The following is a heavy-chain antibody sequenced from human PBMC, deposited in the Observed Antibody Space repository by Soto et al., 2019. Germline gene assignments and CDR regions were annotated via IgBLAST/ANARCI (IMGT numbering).Heavy chain of an antibody. CDR2: IKQDGSEK. J-gene: IGHJ6*02. D-gene: IGHD6-13*01. CDR1: GFTFSSYW. V-gene: IGHV3-7*03. Sequence: EVQLVESGGGLVQPGGSLRLSCAASGFTFSSYWMSWVRQAPGKGLEWVANIKQDGSEKYYVDSVKGRFTISRDNAKNSLYLQMNSRRAEDTAVYYCAREGDSSSWFTTNYYYYGMDVWGQGTTVTVSS. CDR3: AREGDSSSWFTTNYYYYGMDV.